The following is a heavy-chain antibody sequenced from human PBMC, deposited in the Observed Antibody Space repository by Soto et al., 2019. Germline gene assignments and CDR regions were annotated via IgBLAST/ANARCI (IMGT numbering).Heavy chain of an antibody. Sequence: GGSLRLSCAASGFTFSSYGMHWVRQAPGKGLEWVAVISYDGSNKYYADSVKGRFTISRDNSKNTLYLQMNSLRAEDTAVYYCAKLASAYYYDSSGYPFDYWGQGTLVTVSS. V-gene: IGHV3-30*18. CDR2: ISYDGSNK. CDR3: AKLASAYYYDSSGYPFDY. J-gene: IGHJ4*02. CDR1: GFTFSSYG. D-gene: IGHD3-22*01.